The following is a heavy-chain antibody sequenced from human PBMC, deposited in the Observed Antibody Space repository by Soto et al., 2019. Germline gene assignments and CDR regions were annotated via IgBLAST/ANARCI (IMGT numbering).Heavy chain of an antibody. CDR3: ARGRDGDY. D-gene: IGHD6-6*01. Sequence: QVHLVQSGAEVKKPGASVKVSCKGSGYAFATYGITWVRQAPGQGLEWMGWISAHNGNTNYAQKLQGRVTVTRDTSTSTAYMELRSLRSDDTAVYYCARGRDGDYWGQGALVTVSS. V-gene: IGHV1-18*01. CDR1: GYAFATYG. J-gene: IGHJ4*02. CDR2: ISAHNGNT.